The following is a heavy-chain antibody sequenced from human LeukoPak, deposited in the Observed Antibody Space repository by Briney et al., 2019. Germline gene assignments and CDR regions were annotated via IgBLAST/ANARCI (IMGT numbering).Heavy chain of an antibody. D-gene: IGHD1-14*01. V-gene: IGHV4-59*01. J-gene: IGHJ3*02. CDR2: IYYSGST. CDR1: GGSNSSYY. CDR3: ARDQPLGDAFDI. Sequence: SETLSLTCTVSGGSNSSYYWSWIRQPPGKGLEWIGYIYYSGSTNYNPSLKSRVTISVDTSKNQFSLKLSSVTAADTAVYYCARDQPLGDAFDIWGQGTMVTVSS.